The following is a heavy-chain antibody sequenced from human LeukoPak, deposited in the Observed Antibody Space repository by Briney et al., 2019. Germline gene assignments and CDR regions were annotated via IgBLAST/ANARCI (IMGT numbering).Heavy chain of an antibody. CDR3: AVMHRYYDGSGYWVQ. D-gene: IGHD3-22*01. J-gene: IGHJ4*02. Sequence: LPGGSLRFSCAASGFTFGSYAMSWVRQAPGKGLEWVAGISTSGGTTSYAESVKGRFTVSRDNPRNTLYMEMNSLRDEDTAVYYCAVMHRYYDGSGYWVQWGQGTLVTVSS. V-gene: IGHV3-23*01. CDR2: ISTSGGTT. CDR1: GFTFGSYA.